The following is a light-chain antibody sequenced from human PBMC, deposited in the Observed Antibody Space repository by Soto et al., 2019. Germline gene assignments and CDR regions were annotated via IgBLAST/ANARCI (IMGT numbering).Light chain of an antibody. Sequence: DIQLTQSPSFLSASVGDRVTITCRASQGISSYLAWYQQKPGKAPKLLIYAASTLQSGVPSRFSGSGSGTEFTLTISSLQREDFATYDGQQLNSYPLLTFGGVTKVEIK. CDR2: AAS. CDR1: QGISSY. CDR3: QQLNSYPLLT. V-gene: IGKV1-9*01. J-gene: IGKJ4*01.